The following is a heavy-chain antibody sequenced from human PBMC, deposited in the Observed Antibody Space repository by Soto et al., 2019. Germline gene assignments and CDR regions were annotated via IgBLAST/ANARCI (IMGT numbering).Heavy chain of an antibody. V-gene: IGHV1-46*01. CDR1: GYTFTSYY. CDR3: ARDQDPWRGSSGYYRSEYYYGMDV. Sequence: ASVKVSCXASGYTFTSYYMHWVRQAPGQGLEWMGIINPSGGSTSYAQKFQGRVTMTRDTSTSTVYMELSSLRSEDTAVYYCARDQDPWRGSSGYYRSEYYYGMDVWGQGTTVTVSS. CDR2: INPSGGST. J-gene: IGHJ6*02. D-gene: IGHD3-22*01.